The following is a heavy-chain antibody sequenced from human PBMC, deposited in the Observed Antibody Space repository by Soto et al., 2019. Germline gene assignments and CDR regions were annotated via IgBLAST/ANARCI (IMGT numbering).Heavy chain of an antibody. V-gene: IGHV3-48*02. D-gene: IGHD3-3*01. CDR3: VRVFASNSFDI. Sequence: EVQLVESGGNLVQPGGSLRLSCAASGFTFISYSMSWVRQAPGKGLEWVSYISNSGSSIHDADSVKGRFTISRDNAKNSLSLQMNSLRDEHTAVYYCVRVFASNSFDIWGQGTVVTVSS. J-gene: IGHJ3*02. CDR1: GFTFISYS. CDR2: ISNSGSSI.